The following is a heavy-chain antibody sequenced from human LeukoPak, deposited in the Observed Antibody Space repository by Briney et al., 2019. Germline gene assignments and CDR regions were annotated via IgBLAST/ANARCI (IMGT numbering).Heavy chain of an antibody. CDR3: AREYSYGYSFDY. CDR1: GYTFTGYY. D-gene: IGHD5-18*01. CDR2: INPNSGGT. J-gene: IGHJ4*02. Sequence: ASVKVSCKASGYTFTGYYMHWVRQAPGQGREWMGWINPNSGGTNYAQKFQGRVTMTRDTSISTAYMELSRLRSDDTAVYYCAREYSYGYSFDYWGQGTLVTVSS. V-gene: IGHV1-2*02.